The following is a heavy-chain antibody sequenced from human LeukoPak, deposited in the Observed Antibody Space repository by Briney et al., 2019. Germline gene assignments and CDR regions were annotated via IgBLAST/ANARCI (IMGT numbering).Heavy chain of an antibody. CDR2: INHSGST. CDR1: GGSFSGYY. Sequence: SETLSLTCAVYGGSFSGYYWSWIRQPPGKGLEWIGEINHSGSTNYNPSLKSRVTISVDTSKNQFSLKLSSVTAADTAVYYCARGPGPTTMVRGVIGPTFDPWGQGTLVTVSS. V-gene: IGHV4-34*01. CDR3: ARGPGPTTMVRGVIGPTFDP. D-gene: IGHD3-10*01. J-gene: IGHJ5*02.